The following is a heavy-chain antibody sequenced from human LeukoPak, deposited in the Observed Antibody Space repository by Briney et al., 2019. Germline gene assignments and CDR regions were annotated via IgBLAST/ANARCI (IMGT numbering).Heavy chain of an antibody. D-gene: IGHD3-22*01. CDR1: GGSFSDHH. CDR2: VNHSGIT. V-gene: IGHV4-34*01. Sequence: PSETLSLTCAVHGGSFSDHHWNWIRQPPGKGLEWIGEVNHSGITNYNPSLESRVSISADTSKNQFSLKLSSVTAADTAVYYCARRNLGDVIEVVPPHNWCDPWGQGSLVIVSS. CDR3: ARRNLGDVIEVVPPHNWCDP. J-gene: IGHJ5*02.